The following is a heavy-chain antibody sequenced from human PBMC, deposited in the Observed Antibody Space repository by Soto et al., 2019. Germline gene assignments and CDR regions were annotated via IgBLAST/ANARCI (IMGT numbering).Heavy chain of an antibody. CDR1: GGSFSGYY. V-gene: IGHV4-34*01. CDR2: INHSGST. Sequence: SETLSLTCAVYGGSFSGYYWSWIRQPPGKGLEWIGEINHSGSTNYNPSLKSRVTISVDTSKNQFSLKLSSVTAADTAVYYCARGRNRWLRFEYYFDYWGQGTLVNVSS. J-gene: IGHJ4*02. D-gene: IGHD5-12*01. CDR3: ARGRNRWLRFEYYFDY.